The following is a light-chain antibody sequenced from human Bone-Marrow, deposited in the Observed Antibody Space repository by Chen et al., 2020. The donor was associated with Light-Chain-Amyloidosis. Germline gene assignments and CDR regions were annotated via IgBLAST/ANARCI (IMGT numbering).Light chain of an antibody. CDR1: QSLLHSNGFNY. CDR2: LGS. J-gene: IGKJ2*01. Sequence: DIVMTQSPLSLPVTPGEPASISCRSSQSLLHSNGFNYLDWYLQKPGPSPQLLIYLGSSRASGVPDRFSGSGAGTDFILEISRVDAEDVGVYYCMQARQTPHTFGQGTKLEIK. V-gene: IGKV2-28*01. CDR3: MQARQTPHT.